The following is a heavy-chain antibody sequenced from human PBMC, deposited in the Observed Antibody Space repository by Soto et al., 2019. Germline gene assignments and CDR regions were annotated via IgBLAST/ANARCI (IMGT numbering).Heavy chain of an antibody. CDR2: ISYDGSNK. J-gene: IGHJ6*02. Sequence: PGGSLRLSCAASGFTFSSYGMHWVRQAPGKGLEWVAVISYDGSNKYYADSVKGRFTISRDNSKNTLYLQMNSLRAEDTAVYYCAKVLIAATGTNYYGMDVWGQGTTVTVSS. V-gene: IGHV3-30*18. CDR1: GFTFSSYG. D-gene: IGHD6-13*01. CDR3: AKVLIAATGTNYYGMDV.